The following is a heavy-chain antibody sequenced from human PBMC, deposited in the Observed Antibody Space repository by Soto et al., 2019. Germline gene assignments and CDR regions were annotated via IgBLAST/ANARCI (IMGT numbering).Heavy chain of an antibody. CDR1: GFTFSNAW. D-gene: IGHD2-15*01. V-gene: IGHV3-15*01. CDR2: IKSKTDGGTT. J-gene: IGHJ3*02. CDR3: VGDIVVVVAATFAFDI. Sequence: EVQLVESGGGLVKPGGSLRLSCAASGFTFSNAWMSWVRQAPGKGLEWVGRIKSKTDGGTTDYAAPVKGRFTISRDDSKNTLYLQMNSLKTEDTAVYYCVGDIVVVVAATFAFDIWCQGTMVTVSS.